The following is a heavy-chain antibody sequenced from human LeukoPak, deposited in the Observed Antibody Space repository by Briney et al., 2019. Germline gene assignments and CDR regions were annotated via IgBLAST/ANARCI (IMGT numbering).Heavy chain of an antibody. Sequence: GGTLRLSCAASGFTFSSYGMSWVRQAPGKGLEWVGRIKSKTDGGTTDYAAPVKGRFTISRDDSKNTLYLQMNSLKTEDTAVYYCTTISGSPPYYYYYYMDVWGKGTTVTVSS. J-gene: IGHJ6*03. D-gene: IGHD3-10*01. V-gene: IGHV3-15*01. CDR1: GFTFSSYG. CDR3: TTISGSPPYYYYYYMDV. CDR2: IKSKTDGGTT.